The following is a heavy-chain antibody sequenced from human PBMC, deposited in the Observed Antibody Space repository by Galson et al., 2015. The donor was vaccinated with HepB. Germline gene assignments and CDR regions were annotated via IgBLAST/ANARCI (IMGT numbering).Heavy chain of an antibody. V-gene: IGHV2-70*01. J-gene: IGHJ3*02. D-gene: IGHD3-22*01. CDR1: GFSLSTSGMC. CDR2: IDWDDDK. Sequence: PALVKPTQTLTLTCTFSGFSLSTSGMCVSWIRQPPGKALEWLALIDWDDDKYYSTSLKTRLTISKDTSKNQVVLTMTNVDPVDTATYYCARITRGRYYYDSSGQDAFDIWGQGTMVTVSS. CDR3: ARITRGRYYYDSSGQDAFDI.